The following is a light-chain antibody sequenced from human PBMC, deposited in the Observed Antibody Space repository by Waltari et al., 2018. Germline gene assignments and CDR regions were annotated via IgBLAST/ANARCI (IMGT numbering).Light chain of an antibody. Sequence: DIQMTQSPSTLSASVGDRVTITCRASQTINSRLAWYQQKPGKAPKLLIYKASILGSGVPSRFSGSVSGTEFTLTISSLQPDDFATYYCQQYHTYCSFGGGTKVGIK. J-gene: IGKJ4*02. CDR2: KAS. V-gene: IGKV1-5*03. CDR3: QQYHTYCS. CDR1: QTINSR.